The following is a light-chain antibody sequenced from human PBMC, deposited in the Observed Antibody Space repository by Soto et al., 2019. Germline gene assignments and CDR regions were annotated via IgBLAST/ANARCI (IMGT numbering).Light chain of an antibody. CDR2: GVS. J-gene: IGLJ1*01. CDR3: SSHTISSALQV. Sequence: TLPASGSGSPGQSIAISCTRTISDFVVYNYVSWYQQHPGKAPKLMIYGVSNRPSGVSNRFSGSKSGNTASLTISGLQADDEVDYYCSSHTISSALQVFGTGSKVTLL. V-gene: IGLV2-14*01. CDR1: ISDFVVYNY.